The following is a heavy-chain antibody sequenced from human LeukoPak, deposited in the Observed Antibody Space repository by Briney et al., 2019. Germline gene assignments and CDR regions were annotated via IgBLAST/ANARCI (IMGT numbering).Heavy chain of an antibody. J-gene: IGHJ6*02. CDR3: ARELEDFWPSSYGMDV. Sequence: ASVKVSCKASGYTFTSYGISWVGQAPGQGLEWMGWISAYNGNTNYAQRLQGRVTMTTDTSTSTAYMELRSLRSDDTAVYYCARELEDFWPSSYGMDVWGQGTTVTVSS. CDR2: ISAYNGNT. V-gene: IGHV1-18*01. CDR1: GYTFTSYG. D-gene: IGHD3-3*01.